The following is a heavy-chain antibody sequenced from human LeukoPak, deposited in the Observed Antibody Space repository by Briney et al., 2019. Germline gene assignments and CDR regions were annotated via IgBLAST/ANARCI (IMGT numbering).Heavy chain of an antibody. D-gene: IGHD1-1*01. V-gene: IGHV3-48*04. CDR2: ISSSSSTI. J-gene: IGHJ3*02. CDR3: ARESNWNDGGGAFDI. Sequence: PGGSLRLSCAASGFTFSSYSMNWVRQAPGKGLEWVSYISSSSSTIYYADSVKGRFTISRDNAKNTLYLQMNSLRAEDTAVYYCARESNWNDGGGAFDIWGQGTMVTVSS. CDR1: GFTFSSYS.